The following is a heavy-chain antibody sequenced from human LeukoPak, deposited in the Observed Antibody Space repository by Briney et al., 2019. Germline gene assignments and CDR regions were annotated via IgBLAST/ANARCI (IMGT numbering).Heavy chain of an antibody. V-gene: IGHV1-18*01. CDR2: ISDYNGNT. J-gene: IGHJ4*02. CDR3: AGTPTVFGVFLN. CDR1: GYNFTSYG. Sequence: ASVQVSCKASGYNFTSYGISWVGQALGQGLEGMGWISDYNGNTNYAQKLQRRVTMTTDTSTSTAYMELRSLRSDDTAVYYCAGTPTVFGVFLNSGQGALVTVSS. D-gene: IGHD3-3*01.